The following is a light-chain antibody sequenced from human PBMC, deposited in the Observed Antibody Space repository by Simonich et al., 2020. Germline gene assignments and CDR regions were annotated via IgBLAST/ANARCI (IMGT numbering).Light chain of an antibody. CDR3: QTWGTGINWV. V-gene: IGLV4-69*01. Sequence: QLVLTQSPSASASLGASVKLTCTLSSGHSSYAIAWHQQQSENGPRYLVKLNSDGSHSKGDGIPDRFSGSSSGAERYLTISSLQSEDEADYYCQTWGTGINWVFGGGTKLTVL. CDR2: LNSDGSH. J-gene: IGLJ3*02. CDR1: SGHSSYA.